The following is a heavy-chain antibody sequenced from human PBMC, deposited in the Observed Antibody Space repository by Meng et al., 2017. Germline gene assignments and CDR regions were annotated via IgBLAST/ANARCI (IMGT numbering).Heavy chain of an antibody. D-gene: IGHD3-22*01. Sequence: QVNVQQWGAGLLKPSETLSLTCAVYGGSFSGYYWSWIRQPPGKGLEWIGEINHSGSTNYNPSLKSRVTISVDTSKNQFSLKLSSVTAADTAVYYCARGRTRRGYYDSSGYLRYFDLWGRGTLVTVSS. V-gene: IGHV4-34*01. CDR3: ARGRTRRGYYDSSGYLRYFDL. CDR1: GGSFSGYY. CDR2: INHSGST. J-gene: IGHJ2*01.